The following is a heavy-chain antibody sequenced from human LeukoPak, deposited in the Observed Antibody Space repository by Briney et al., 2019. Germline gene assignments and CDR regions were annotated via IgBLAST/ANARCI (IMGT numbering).Heavy chain of an antibody. V-gene: IGHV1-2*02. CDR3: ARADSVPAGDYHYWYMDV. Sequence: HWASVKVSCKASGFTLTDYIHWVRQDPRQGLQWMGWIKPNSGDTDYAQKFQGRVTMTRDTSISTVYMELSSLRSDDTAVYYCARADSVPAGDYHYWYMDVWGKGTTVTVSS. D-gene: IGHD2-2*01. CDR1: GFTLTDY. CDR2: IKPNSGDT. J-gene: IGHJ6*03.